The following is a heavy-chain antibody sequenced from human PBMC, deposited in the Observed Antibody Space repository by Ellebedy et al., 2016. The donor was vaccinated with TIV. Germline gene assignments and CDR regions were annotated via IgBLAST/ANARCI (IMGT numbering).Heavy chain of an antibody. D-gene: IGHD2/OR15-2a*01. V-gene: IGHV3-53*01. CDR1: GFTVSSNY. CDR3: ASSELSSRPNNAFDI. CDR2: IYSGGST. Sequence: GGSLRLSCAASGFTVSSNYMSWVRQPPGKGLEWVSVIYSGGSTYYTDSVKGRVTISRDNSKNTLYLPMNSLRAEDTAVYHCASSELSSRPNNAFDIWGQGTMVTVSS. J-gene: IGHJ3*02.